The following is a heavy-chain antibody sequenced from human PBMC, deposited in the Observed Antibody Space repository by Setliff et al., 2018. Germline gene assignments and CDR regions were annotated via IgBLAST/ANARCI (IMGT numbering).Heavy chain of an antibody. CDR3: IRDTSGRDAFDI. V-gene: IGHV3-23*01. J-gene: IGHJ3*02. Sequence: GGSLRLSCAASGFTFSSYAMTWVRQAPGKGLEWVSGISGYGSRTYYADSVKGRSTISRDNFQNTMYLQMNSLRAEDTAVYYCIRDTSGRDAFDIWGQGTMVTVSS. CDR2: ISGYGSRT. D-gene: IGHD6-19*01. CDR1: GFTFSSYA.